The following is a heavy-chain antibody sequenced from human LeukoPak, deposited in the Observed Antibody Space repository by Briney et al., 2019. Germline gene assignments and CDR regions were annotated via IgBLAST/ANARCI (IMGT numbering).Heavy chain of an antibody. CDR2: INPNSGGT. CDR1: GYTFTCYY. J-gene: IGHJ4*02. V-gene: IGHV1-2*02. CDR3: ARKRWFGELSSDY. Sequence: ASVKVSCKASGYTFTCYYMHWVRQAPGQGLEWMGWINPNSGGTNYAQKFQGRVTMTRDTSISTAYMELSRLRSDDTAVYYCARKRWFGELSSDYWGQGTLVTVSS. D-gene: IGHD3-10*01.